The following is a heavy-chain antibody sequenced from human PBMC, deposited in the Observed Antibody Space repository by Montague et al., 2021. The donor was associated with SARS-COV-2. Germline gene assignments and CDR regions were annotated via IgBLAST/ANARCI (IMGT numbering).Heavy chain of an antibody. CDR3: ARGPIHGVAADTPFDL. CDR1: GGPFSGDGSFSGYY. Sequence: SETLSLTCAVYGGPFSGDGSFSGYYWTRIRQTPGKGLEWIGEINHTGSSNYNPSFKSRVIMSVDTSKNQFSLKLSSVTAADTAVYYCARGPIHGVAADTPFDLWGQGTLVTVSS. CDR2: INHTGSS. D-gene: IGHD2-15*01. J-gene: IGHJ4*02. V-gene: IGHV4-34*01.